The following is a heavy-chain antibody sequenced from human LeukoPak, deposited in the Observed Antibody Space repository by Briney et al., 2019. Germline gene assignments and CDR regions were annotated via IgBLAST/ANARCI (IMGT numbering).Heavy chain of an antibody. D-gene: IGHD6-13*01. J-gene: IGHJ4*02. Sequence: SETLSLTCTVSGGSISSYYWSWIRQPPGKGLKWIGYIYTSGSTNYNPSLKSRVTISVDTSKNQFSLKLSSVTAADTAVYYCARHRRVRIAAPYFDYWGQGTLVTVSS. V-gene: IGHV4-4*09. CDR2: IYTSGST. CDR1: GGSISSYY. CDR3: ARHRRVRIAAPYFDY.